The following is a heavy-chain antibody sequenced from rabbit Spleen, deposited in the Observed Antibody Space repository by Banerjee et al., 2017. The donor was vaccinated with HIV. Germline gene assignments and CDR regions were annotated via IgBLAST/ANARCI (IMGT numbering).Heavy chain of an antibody. V-gene: IGHV1S40*01. Sequence: AGSGGTTYYATWAKGRFTISKSSSTTVTLQMTSLTAADTATYFCVKDKIDIADPLDLWGPGTLVTVS. D-gene: IGHD3-3*01. CDR2: AGSGGTT. J-gene: IGHJ4*01. CDR3: VKDKIDIADPLDL.